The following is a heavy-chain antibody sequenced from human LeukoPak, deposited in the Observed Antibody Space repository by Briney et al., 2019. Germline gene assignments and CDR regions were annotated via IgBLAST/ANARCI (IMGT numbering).Heavy chain of an antibody. D-gene: IGHD4-11*01. CDR2: IRSKAFAGTA. CDR1: GFTFGDYT. CDR3: CRAPYNNYVNLDY. Sequence: PGGSLRLSRTASGFTFGDYTMTRVRQAPGKGLEWLGFIRSKAFAGTAEYAASVEGRFAISRDDSISIAYLHMNSLKAEDSAVYYCCRAPYNNYVNLDYWGQGTLVTVSS. J-gene: IGHJ4*02. V-gene: IGHV3-49*04.